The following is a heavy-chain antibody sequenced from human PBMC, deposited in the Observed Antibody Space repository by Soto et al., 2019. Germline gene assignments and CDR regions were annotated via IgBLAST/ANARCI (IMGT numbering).Heavy chain of an antibody. D-gene: IGHD2-2*01. CDR2: ISYDGSNK. CDR3: ANSPGYCSSTSCYAPVDY. CDR1: GFTFSSYG. Sequence: GGSLRLSCAASGFTFSSYGMHWVRQAPGKGLEWVAVISYDGSNKYYADSVKGRFTISRDNSKNTLYLQMNSLRAEDTAVYYCANSPGYCSSTSCYAPVDYWGQGTLVTVSS. J-gene: IGHJ4*02. V-gene: IGHV3-30*18.